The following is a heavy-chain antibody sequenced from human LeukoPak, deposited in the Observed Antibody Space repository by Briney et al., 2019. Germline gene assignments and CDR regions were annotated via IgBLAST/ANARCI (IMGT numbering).Heavy chain of an antibody. CDR3: TRNGAYALDH. J-gene: IGHJ4*02. V-gene: IGHV4-34*12. Sequence: SGGSLRLSCAASGFTFSDYYMSWIRQTPGKELEWIGEIFRSGSTSYSATLRSRVAMSVDTSKNQFSLKLTSVTAADTAVYYCTRNGAYALDHWGQGMLVTVSS. D-gene: IGHD4-17*01. CDR1: GFTFSDYY. CDR2: IFRSGST.